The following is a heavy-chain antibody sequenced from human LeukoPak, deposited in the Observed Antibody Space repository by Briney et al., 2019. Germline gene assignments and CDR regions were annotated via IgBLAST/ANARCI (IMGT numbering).Heavy chain of an antibody. CDR1: GFIFSSYS. D-gene: IGHD3-10*01. V-gene: IGHV3-48*02. Sequence: PGGSLRLSCAASGFIFSSYSMNWVRQAPGKGLEWVSYISSSSSTIYYADSVKGRFTISRDNAKNSLYLQMNSLRDEDTAVYYCARGLSGSYSLVAFDIWGQGTMVTVSS. CDR3: ARGLSGSYSLVAFDI. CDR2: ISSSSSTI. J-gene: IGHJ3*02.